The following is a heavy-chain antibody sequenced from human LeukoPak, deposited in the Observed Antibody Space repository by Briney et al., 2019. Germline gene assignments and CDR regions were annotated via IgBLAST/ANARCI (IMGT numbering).Heavy chain of an antibody. D-gene: IGHD3-22*01. Sequence: GGSLRLSCAPSGFTPSSYWMSWVRQAPGEGLEWVANIKQDGSEKYYVDSVKGRFTISRDNAKNSLYLQMNSLRAEDTAVYYCARDLGDSSGFSYYFDYWGQGTLVTVSS. CDR1: GFTPSSYW. V-gene: IGHV3-7*01. CDR2: IKQDGSEK. CDR3: ARDLGDSSGFSYYFDY. J-gene: IGHJ4*02.